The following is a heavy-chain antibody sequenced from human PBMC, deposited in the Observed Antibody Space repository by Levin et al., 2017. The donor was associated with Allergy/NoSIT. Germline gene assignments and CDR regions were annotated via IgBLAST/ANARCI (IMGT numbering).Heavy chain of an antibody. J-gene: IGHJ4*02. Sequence: GESLKISCAASGFTFSSYAMSWVRQAPGKGLEWVSAISGSGGSTYYADSVKGRFTISRDNSKNTLYLQMNSLRAEDTAVYYCAKAPRDSSGYYQGSASYWGQGTLVTVSS. D-gene: IGHD3-22*01. CDR2: ISGSGGST. CDR3: AKAPRDSSGYYQGSASY. V-gene: IGHV3-23*01. CDR1: GFTFSSYA.